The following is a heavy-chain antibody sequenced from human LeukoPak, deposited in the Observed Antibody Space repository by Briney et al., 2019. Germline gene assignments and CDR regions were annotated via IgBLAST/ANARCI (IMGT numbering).Heavy chain of an antibody. Sequence: PGGSLRLSCVASGFTFSTSGMHWLRQSPGKGLDWVAFIRNDGNKKNYAESVKGRFTISRDNSKNTLYLQMDSLSAEDTAVYYCVKVDTWGQETRVTVSS. V-gene: IGHV3-30*02. CDR2: IRNDGNKK. CDR3: VKVDT. D-gene: IGHD5-18*01. J-gene: IGHJ4*02. CDR1: GFTFSTSG.